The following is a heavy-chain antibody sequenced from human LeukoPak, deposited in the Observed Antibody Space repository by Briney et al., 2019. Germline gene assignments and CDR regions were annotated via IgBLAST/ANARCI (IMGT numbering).Heavy chain of an antibody. J-gene: IGHJ2*01. D-gene: IGHD3-22*01. CDR2: IHHRGAT. V-gene: IGHV4-34*01. Sequence: GSLRLSCAASGFTFSSYWMSWVRQAPGKGLEWIGEIHHRGATNYRPSLRSRVTISGDTSKNQFSLTLTSVTAADTAVYYCARGILGYYYFDLWGRGTLVTVSS. CDR1: GFTFSSYW. CDR3: ARGILGYYYFDL.